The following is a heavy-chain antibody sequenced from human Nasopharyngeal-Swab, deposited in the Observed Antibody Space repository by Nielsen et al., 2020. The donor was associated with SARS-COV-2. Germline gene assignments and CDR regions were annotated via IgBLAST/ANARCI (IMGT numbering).Heavy chain of an antibody. V-gene: IGHV4-59*01. J-gene: IGHJ4*02. Sequence: SETLSLTCTVSGGSISSYYWSWIRQPPGKGLEWIGYIYYSGSTNYNPSLKSRVTISVDTSKNQFSLKLSSVTAADTAVYYCARRGDWGRAVDYWGQGTLVTVSS. D-gene: IGHD7-27*01. CDR1: GGSISSYY. CDR3: ARRGDWGRAVDY. CDR2: IYYSGST.